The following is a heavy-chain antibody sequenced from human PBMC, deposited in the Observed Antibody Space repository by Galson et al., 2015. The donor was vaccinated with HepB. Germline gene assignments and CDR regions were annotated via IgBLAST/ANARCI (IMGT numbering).Heavy chain of an antibody. Sequence: SVKVSCKASGYTFTSYGISWVRQAPGQGLEWMGGIIPIFGTANYAQKFQGRVTITADESTSTAYMELSSLRSEDTAVYYCARDQSDTAMVVWGQGTLVTVSS. CDR1: GYTFTSYG. CDR2: IIPIFGTA. CDR3: ARDQSDTAMVV. V-gene: IGHV1-69*13. J-gene: IGHJ4*02. D-gene: IGHD5-18*01.